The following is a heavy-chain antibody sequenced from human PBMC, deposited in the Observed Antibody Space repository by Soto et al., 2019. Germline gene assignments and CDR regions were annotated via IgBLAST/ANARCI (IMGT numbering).Heavy chain of an antibody. V-gene: IGHV3-30-3*01. CDR2: ISYDGSNK. D-gene: IGHD3-22*01. Sequence: QVQLVESGGGVVQPGRSLRLSCAASGFTFSSYAMHWVRQAPGKGLEWVAVISYDGSNKYYADSVKGRFTISRDNSKNTLYQQMNSLRAEDTAVYYCAREDVTYYYDRSGYDYWGQGTLVTVSS. J-gene: IGHJ4*02. CDR3: AREDVTYYYDRSGYDY. CDR1: GFTFSSYA.